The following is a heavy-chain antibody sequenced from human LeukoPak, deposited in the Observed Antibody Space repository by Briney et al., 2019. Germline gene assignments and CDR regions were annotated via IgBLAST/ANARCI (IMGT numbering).Heavy chain of an antibody. D-gene: IGHD3-22*01. Sequence: GGSLSLSCTASGFTFSNYAMTWVRQAPGKGLEWVSGISGNGGSTYYADSVKGRFTISRDYSKSSLHLQMNSLRAEDTAVYYCAKTSGSYFAGFDCWGQGTLVTVSS. CDR2: ISGNGGST. J-gene: IGHJ4*02. CDR1: GFTFSNYA. CDR3: AKTSGSYFAGFDC. V-gene: IGHV3-23*01.